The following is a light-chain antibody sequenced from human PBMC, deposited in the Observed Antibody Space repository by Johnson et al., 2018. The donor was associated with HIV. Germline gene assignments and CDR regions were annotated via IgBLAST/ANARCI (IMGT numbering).Light chain of an antibody. J-gene: IGLJ1*01. V-gene: IGLV1-51*02. CDR2: ENN. CDR3: ATLDSNLSASYV. CDR1: SSDMGNYA. Sequence: QSVLTQPPSVSAAPGQKVTISCSGSSSDMGNYAVSWYQQLPGTAPKLLIYENNKRPSGIPDRFSGSKSGTSATLGITGLQPADEADYYCATLDSNLSASYVFGSATKVTVL.